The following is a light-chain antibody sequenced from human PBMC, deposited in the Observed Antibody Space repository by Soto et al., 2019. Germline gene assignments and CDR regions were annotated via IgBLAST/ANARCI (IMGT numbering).Light chain of an antibody. Sequence: EIVLTQSPGTLSLSPGERATLSCRASQDVNNNYLAWYQHKPGQAPRLLVYGASSRATGIPDRFSGSGSGTDFTLTIGRLEPEDFAVYYCQQYGISPRTFGQGTKVEIE. CDR2: GAS. CDR3: QQYGISPRT. V-gene: IGKV3-20*01. CDR1: QDVNNNY. J-gene: IGKJ1*01.